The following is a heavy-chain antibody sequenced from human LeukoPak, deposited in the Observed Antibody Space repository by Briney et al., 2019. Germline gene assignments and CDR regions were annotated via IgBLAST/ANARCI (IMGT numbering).Heavy chain of an antibody. CDR1: GYTXTSYG. Sequence: GASVKVSCKASGYTXTSYGISWVRQAPGQGLEWMGWISAYNGNTNYAQKLQGRVTMTTDTSTSTAYMELRSLRSDDTAVYYCARDRPKATVTTFGFDYWGQGTLVTVSS. CDR3: ARDRPKATVTTFGFDY. D-gene: IGHD4-17*01. V-gene: IGHV1-18*01. J-gene: IGHJ4*02. CDR2: ISAYNGNT.